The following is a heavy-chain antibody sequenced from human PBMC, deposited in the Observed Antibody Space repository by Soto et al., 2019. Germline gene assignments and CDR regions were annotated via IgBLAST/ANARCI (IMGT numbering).Heavy chain of an antibody. Sequence: SETLSLTCTVSRVSISRGAYFWAFTRQPTGKGLEWIGIIYFREGAYYSPSLLGRITISVDTSKNQFSLLLTSVTVADTAVYFFTRRRLGDYGGPDQWGQGTLVIGSS. J-gene: IGHJ4*02. CDR2: IYFREGA. V-gene: IGHV4-39*01. D-gene: IGHD4-17*01. CDR3: TRRRLGDYGGPDQ. CDR1: RVSISRGAYF.